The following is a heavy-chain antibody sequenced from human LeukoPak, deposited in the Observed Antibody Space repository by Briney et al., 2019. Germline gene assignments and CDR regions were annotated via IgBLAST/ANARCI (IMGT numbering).Heavy chain of an antibody. CDR2: IIPIFGTA. Sequence: SVKVSCKASGGTFSSYAISWVRQAPGQGLEWMGGIIPIFGTANYAQKFQGRVTITTDESTSTAYMELGSLRSEDTAVYYCARAAYSYGRVTLDYWGQGTLVTVSS. V-gene: IGHV1-69*05. D-gene: IGHD5-18*01. CDR3: ARAAYSYGRVTLDY. CDR1: GGTFSSYA. J-gene: IGHJ4*02.